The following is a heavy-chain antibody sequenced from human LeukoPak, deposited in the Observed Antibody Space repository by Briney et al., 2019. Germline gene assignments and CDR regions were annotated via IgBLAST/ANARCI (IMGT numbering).Heavy chain of an antibody. Sequence: SVKVSCKASGGTFSSYAISWVRRAPGQGLEWMGGIIPIFGTANYAQKFQGRVTITADESTSTAYMELSSLRSEDTAVYYCARALVRRPAFDIWGQGTMVTVSS. CDR3: ARALVRRPAFDI. CDR2: IIPIFGTA. V-gene: IGHV1-69*13. J-gene: IGHJ3*02. CDR1: GGTFSSYA. D-gene: IGHD2-21*01.